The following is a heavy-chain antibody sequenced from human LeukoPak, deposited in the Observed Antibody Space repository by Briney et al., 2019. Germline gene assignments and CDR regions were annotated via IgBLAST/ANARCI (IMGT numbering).Heavy chain of an antibody. D-gene: IGHD6-19*01. CDR2: ISAYNGNT. V-gene: IGHV1-18*01. Sequence: GASVKVSCKASGYTFTSYGISWGRQAPGQGLEWMGWISAYNGNTNYAQKLQGRVTMTTDTSTSTDYMELRSLRSDDTAVYYCARVGYSSGWYSGKDYWGQGTLVTVSS. CDR3: ARVGYSSGWYSGKDY. J-gene: IGHJ4*02. CDR1: GYTFTSYG.